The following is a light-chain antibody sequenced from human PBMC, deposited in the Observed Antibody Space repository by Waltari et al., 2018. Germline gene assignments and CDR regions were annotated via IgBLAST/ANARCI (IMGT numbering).Light chain of an antibody. CDR2: DAD. CDR1: SSDVGGYNY. Sequence: QSALTQPRPVSGSPGQSVTISCTGPSSDVGGYNYVSWYQQHPGRAPKLIIYDADKRPSGVPDRFFGSKSGTTASLTISGLQADDESDFYCCSYAASVHWLFGGGTKVTVL. J-gene: IGLJ3*02. V-gene: IGLV2-11*01. CDR3: CSYAASVHWL.